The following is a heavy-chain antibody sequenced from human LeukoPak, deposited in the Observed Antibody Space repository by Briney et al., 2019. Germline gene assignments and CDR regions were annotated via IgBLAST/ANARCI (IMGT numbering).Heavy chain of an antibody. CDR1: GYTFTSYG. CDR2: ISAYNGNT. D-gene: IGHD5-18*01. CDR3: ATWIQLWDRDY. V-gene: IGHV1-18*01. Sequence: ASVKVSCKASGYTFTSYGISWVRQAPGQGLEWMGWISAYNGNTNYAQKLQGRVTMTTDTSTSTAHMELRSLRSDDTAVYYCATWIQLWDRDYWGQGTLVTVSS. J-gene: IGHJ4*02.